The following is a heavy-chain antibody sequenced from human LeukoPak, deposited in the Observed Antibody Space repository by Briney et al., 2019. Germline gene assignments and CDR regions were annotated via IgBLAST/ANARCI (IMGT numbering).Heavy chain of an antibody. CDR2: IHHSGGT. D-gene: IGHD3-22*01. V-gene: IGHV4-38-2*02. CDR1: GYSISSGYY. CDR3: ARDWTTMIVVVNLFDY. J-gene: IGHJ4*02. Sequence: SETLSLTCTVSGYSISSGYYWGWIRPPPGKGLEWIGAIHHSGGTYYNPSLKSRVTISIDTSKNHFSLKLSSVTAADTAVYYCARDWTTMIVVVNLFDYWGQGTLVTVSS.